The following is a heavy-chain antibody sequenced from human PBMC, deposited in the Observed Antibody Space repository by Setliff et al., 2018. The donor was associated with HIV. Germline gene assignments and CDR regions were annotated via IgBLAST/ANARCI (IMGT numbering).Heavy chain of an antibody. CDR3: ARSSLHCGGGSCYLTWFDP. J-gene: IGHJ5*02. Sequence: SETLSLTCSVSGGSISSSNYYGGWIRQPPGKGLEWIGSFYYSGNTYYSPSLKSRVTISEDTSKNQFSLKLNSVTAADTAVYYCARSSLHCGGGSCYLTWFDPWGQGTLVTVSS. CDR1: GGSISSSNYY. V-gene: IGHV4-39*07. D-gene: IGHD2-15*01. CDR2: FYYSGNT.